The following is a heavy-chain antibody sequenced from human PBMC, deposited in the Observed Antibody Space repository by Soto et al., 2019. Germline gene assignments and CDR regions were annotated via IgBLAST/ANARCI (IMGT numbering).Heavy chain of an antibody. J-gene: IGHJ4*02. CDR3: RLNGDGFDY. D-gene: IGHD4-17*01. V-gene: IGHV4-59*01. Sequence: SKTLSLTCTVSGGSISSYYWSWIRQPPGKGLEWIGYIYYSGSTNYNPSLKSRVTISVDTSKNQFSLKLSSVTAADTAVYYCRLNGDGFDYWGQGTLVTVSS. CDR1: GGSISSYY. CDR2: IYYSGST.